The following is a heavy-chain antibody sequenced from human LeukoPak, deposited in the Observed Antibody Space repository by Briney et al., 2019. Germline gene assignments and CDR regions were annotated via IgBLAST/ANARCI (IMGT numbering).Heavy chain of an antibody. CDR1: GGSISSYY. CDR3: AREGNYYDFWSRSRY. CDR2: IYTSGST. D-gene: IGHD3-3*01. J-gene: IGHJ4*02. Sequence: SETLSLTCTVSGGSISSYYWSWIRQPAGKGLEWIGRIYTSGSTNYNPSLKSRVTMSVDTSKNQFSLKLSSVTAADTAVYYCAREGNYYDFWSRSRYWGQGTLVTVSS. V-gene: IGHV4-4*07.